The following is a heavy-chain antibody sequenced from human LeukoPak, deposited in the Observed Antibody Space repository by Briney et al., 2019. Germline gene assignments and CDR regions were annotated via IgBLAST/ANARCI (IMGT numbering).Heavy chain of an antibody. D-gene: IGHD3-22*01. CDR3: ARPTDYYDGSGPYAFDI. J-gene: IGHJ3*02. Sequence: GESLKISCKGSGYSFTRHWIGWVRQMPGKGLEWMGIIYPADSDTTYSPSFQGQVTISADKSISTAYLHWSSLKASDTAMYYCARPTDYYDGSGPYAFDIWGQGTMVTVSS. CDR1: GYSFTRHW. CDR2: IYPADSDT. V-gene: IGHV5-51*01.